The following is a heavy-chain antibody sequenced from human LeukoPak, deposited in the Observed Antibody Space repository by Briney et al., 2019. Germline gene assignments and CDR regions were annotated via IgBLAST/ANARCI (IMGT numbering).Heavy chain of an antibody. D-gene: IGHD5-12*01. CDR3: ASLLDESSGYDNSHFDY. CDR1: GFTFISYA. Sequence: GGSLRLSCAASGFTFISYAIHWVRQAPGKGLEWVAVISSDEGIKYYPDSVKGRFTISRDNSKNTLYLQMNSLRAEDTAVYYCASLLDESSGYDNSHFDYWGQGTLVTVSS. V-gene: IGHV3-30-3*01. J-gene: IGHJ4*02. CDR2: ISSDEGIK.